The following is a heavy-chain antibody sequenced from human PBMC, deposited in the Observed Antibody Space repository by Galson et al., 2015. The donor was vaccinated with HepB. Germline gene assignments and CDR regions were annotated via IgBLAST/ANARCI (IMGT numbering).Heavy chain of an antibody. V-gene: IGHV2-5*02. CDR3: AHRITLRGYDV. J-gene: IGHJ3*01. Sequence: PALVKPTQTLTLTCTFSGFSLTTNGLSVGWIRQPPGKALEWLALIYWDDDKRYRPSLQSRLNITSDTSKNQVVLRMTNMDPVDTATYYCAHRITLRGYDVWGQGAMVTVSS. CDR2: IYWDDDK. CDR1: GFSLTTNGLS. D-gene: IGHD3-22*01.